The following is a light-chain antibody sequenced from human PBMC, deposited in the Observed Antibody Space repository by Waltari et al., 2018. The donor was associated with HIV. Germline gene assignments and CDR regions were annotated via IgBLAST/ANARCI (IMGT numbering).Light chain of an antibody. Sequence: QSVLTQPPSVSGAPGQRVTISCTGSRSNIGAGYDVHWYQQLPGTAPKLLIYGNTNRSSGVPDRFSGSKSGTSASLAITGLQAEDEADYYCQSYDSSLSASVFGEGTKLIVL. CDR3: QSYDSSLSASV. CDR1: RSNIGAGYD. J-gene: IGLJ2*01. V-gene: IGLV1-40*01. CDR2: GNT.